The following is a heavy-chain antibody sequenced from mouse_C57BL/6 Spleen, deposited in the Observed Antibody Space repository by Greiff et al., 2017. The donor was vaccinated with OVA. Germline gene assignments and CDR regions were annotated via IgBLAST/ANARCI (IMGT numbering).Heavy chain of an antibody. CDR1: GFTFSSYA. D-gene: IGHD1-1*01. CDR3: ARYYYGSSLYFDY. CDR2: ISDGGSYT. J-gene: IGHJ2*01. V-gene: IGHV5-4*03. Sequence: EVMLVESGGGLVKPGGSLKLSCAASGFTFSSYAMSWVRQTPEKRLEWVATISDGGSYTYYPDNVKGRFTISRDNAKNNLYLQMSHLKSEDTAMYYCARYYYGSSLYFDYWGQGTTLTVSS.